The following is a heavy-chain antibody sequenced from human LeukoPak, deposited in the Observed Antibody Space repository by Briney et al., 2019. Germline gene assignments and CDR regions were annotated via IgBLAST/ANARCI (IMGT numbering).Heavy chain of an antibody. CDR3: ARDTYYYDSSGYYYVHYFDY. J-gene: IGHJ4*02. V-gene: IGHV4-59*12. D-gene: IGHD3-22*01. CDR1: GGSISGYY. CDR2: ISYTGIA. Sequence: SETLSLTCTVSGGSISGYYWSWIRQPPGKGLEWIGYISYTGIANYNPSLKSRVTMSVDTSKNQFSLKLSSVTAADTAVYYCARDTYYYDSSGYYYVHYFDYWGQGTLVTVSS.